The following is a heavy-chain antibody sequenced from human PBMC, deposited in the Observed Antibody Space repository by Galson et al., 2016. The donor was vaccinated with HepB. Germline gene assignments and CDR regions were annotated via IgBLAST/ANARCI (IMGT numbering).Heavy chain of an antibody. CDR1: GGSFGGYY. CDR2: IIDSGRT. V-gene: IGHV4-34*12. CDR3: AREYCSDSNCYRRHYYFDS. D-gene: IGHD2-2*02. Sequence: ETLSLTCGVYGGSFGGYYWSWMRQPPGRGLAWIGDIIDSGRTTYNPSLKNRVTISVDRSKNQFSLKLNSVTSADTAVYYCAREYCSDSNCYRRHYYFDSWGQGTLVTVSS. J-gene: IGHJ4*02.